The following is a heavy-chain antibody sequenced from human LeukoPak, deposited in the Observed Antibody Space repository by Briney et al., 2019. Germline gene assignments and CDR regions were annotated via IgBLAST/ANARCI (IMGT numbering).Heavy chain of an antibody. CDR3: ARGDSGSYYFDY. CDR1: GFTFSSYG. CDR2: ISGSGGST. D-gene: IGHD1-26*01. V-gene: IGHV3-23*01. J-gene: IGHJ4*02. Sequence: GGSLRLSCAASGFTFSSYGMSWVRQAPGKGLEWVSAISGSGGSTYYADSVKGRFTISRDNAKNSLYLQMNSLRAEDTAVYYCARGDSGSYYFDYWGQGTLVTVSS.